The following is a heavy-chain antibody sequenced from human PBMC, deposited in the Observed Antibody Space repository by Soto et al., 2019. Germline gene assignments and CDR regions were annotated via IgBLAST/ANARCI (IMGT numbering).Heavy chain of an antibody. D-gene: IGHD6-19*01. Sequence: QVQLVESWGGVVQPGRSLRLSCAASGLTFNTYATYWVRQDPGKGLDWVAVISYDGITQYYADSVKGRFTISRDNSKKTLDLQMHSLRPENTAVYYCARGVAIRLRSYSSRWHDYFDYWGQGTLVTVSS. J-gene: IGHJ4*02. V-gene: IGHV3-30-3*01. CDR1: GLTFNTYA. CDR2: ISYDGITQ. CDR3: ARGVAIRLRSYSSRWHDYFDY.